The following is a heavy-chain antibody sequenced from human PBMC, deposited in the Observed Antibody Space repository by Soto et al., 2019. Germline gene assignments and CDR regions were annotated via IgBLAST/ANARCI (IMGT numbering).Heavy chain of an antibody. D-gene: IGHD2-21*01. CDR1: GGSISSGGYS. J-gene: IGHJ4*02. V-gene: IGHV4-30-2*02. CDR2: IYHSVST. Sequence: SETLSLTCAVSGGSISSGGYSCSWIRQPPGKGLAWIGYIYHSVSTYYNPSLKSRVTISVDTSKNQFSLKLSSVTAADTAVYYCATQPSKHIDPAWGYWGQGTMVTVSS. CDR3: ATQPSKHIDPAWGY.